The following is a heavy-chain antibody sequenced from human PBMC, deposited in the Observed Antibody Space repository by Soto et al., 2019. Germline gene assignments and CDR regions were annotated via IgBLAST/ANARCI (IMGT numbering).Heavy chain of an antibody. Sequence: SETLSLTCNVSGGSISSNYWSWIRQPPGKGLEWVGAVHFTGTTYYSPSLKSRVTMSVDTSNSQFSLKVTSVTAEDTAVYFCARGSDYFDYWGQGTQVTVSS. V-gene: IGHV4-59*01. CDR2: VHFTGTT. CDR1: GGSISSNY. CDR3: ARGSDYFDY. J-gene: IGHJ4*02. D-gene: IGHD5-12*01.